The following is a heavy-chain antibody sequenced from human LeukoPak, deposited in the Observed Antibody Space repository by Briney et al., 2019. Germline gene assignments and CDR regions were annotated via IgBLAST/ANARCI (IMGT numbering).Heavy chain of an antibody. V-gene: IGHV3-30-3*01. J-gene: IGHJ3*02. CDR3: ARSHYDSSGYYYGFRAFDM. D-gene: IGHD3-22*01. CDR2: ISYDGNNK. Sequence: GGSPRLSCAASGFTFSRHAMHWVRQAPGKGLEWVAVISYDGNNKYYADSVKGRFTISRDNSKNTLYLQMNSLRAEGTAVYYCARSHYDSSGYYYGFRAFDMWGQGTMVTVSS. CDR1: GFTFSRHA.